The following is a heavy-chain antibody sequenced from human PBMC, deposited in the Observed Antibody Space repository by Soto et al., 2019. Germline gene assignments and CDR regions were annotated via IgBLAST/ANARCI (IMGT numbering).Heavy chain of an antibody. V-gene: IGHV1-46*01. CDR3: AREALVVAATPAPWVDV. CDR1: GYTFTSYY. D-gene: IGHD2-15*01. Sequence: GASVKVSCKASGYTFTSYYMHWVRQAPGQGLEWMGIINPSGGSTSYAQKFQGRVTMTRDTSTSTVYMELSSLRSEDTAVYYCAREALVVAATPAPWVDVWGQGTTVTVSS. CDR2: INPSGGST. J-gene: IGHJ6*02.